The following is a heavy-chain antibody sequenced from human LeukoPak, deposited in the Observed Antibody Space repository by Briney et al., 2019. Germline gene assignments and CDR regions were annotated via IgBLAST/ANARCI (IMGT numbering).Heavy chain of an antibody. CDR3: ATRYQQLANFDY. CDR2: FSGSGSRT. V-gene: IGHV3-23*01. Sequence: GGSLRLSCAASGFIFNSFAMSWVRQAPGKGLEWVSTFSGSGSRTSYADSVKGRFTISRDNSKNTLYLQMKSLRAEDTAVYYCATRYQQLANFDYWGQGTLVTVSS. J-gene: IGHJ4*02. CDR1: GFIFNSFA. D-gene: IGHD6-13*01.